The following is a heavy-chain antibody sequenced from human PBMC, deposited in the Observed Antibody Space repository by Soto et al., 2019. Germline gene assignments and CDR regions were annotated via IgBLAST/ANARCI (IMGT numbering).Heavy chain of an antibody. D-gene: IGHD6-13*01. Sequence: GGSLRLSCAASGFTFSSYSMNWVRQAPGKGLEWVSSISSSSSYIYYADSVKGRFTISRDNAKNSLYLQMNRLRAEDTAVYYCARVHREAAVGYYGMDVWGQGTTVTVYS. V-gene: IGHV3-21*01. J-gene: IGHJ6*02. CDR2: ISSSSSYI. CDR1: GFTFSSYS. CDR3: ARVHREAAVGYYGMDV.